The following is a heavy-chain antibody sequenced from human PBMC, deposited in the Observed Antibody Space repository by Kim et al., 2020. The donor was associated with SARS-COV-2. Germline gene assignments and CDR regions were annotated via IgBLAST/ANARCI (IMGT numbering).Heavy chain of an antibody. J-gene: IGHJ4*02. V-gene: IGHV3-23*01. CDR2: ISGSGGST. CDR1: GFTFSSYA. Sequence: GGSLRLSCAASGFTFSSYAMSWVRQAPGKGLEWVSAISGSGGSTYYADSVKGRFTISRDNSKNTLYLQMNSLRAEDTAVYYCAKTWGVLRFLEWSNWGQGTLVTVSS. D-gene: IGHD3-3*01. CDR3: AKTWGVLRFLEWSN.